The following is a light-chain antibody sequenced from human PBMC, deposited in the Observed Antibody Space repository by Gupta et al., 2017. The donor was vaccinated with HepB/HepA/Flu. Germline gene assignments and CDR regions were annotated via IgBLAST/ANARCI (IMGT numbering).Light chain of an antibody. Sequence: QPVLTQPPSASASLGASVTLTCTLSSGYSNYKVDWYQQRPGKGPRFVMRVGTGGIVGSKGDGIPDRFSVLGSGLNRYLTIKNIQEEDESDYHCGADHGSGSNLGPVVFGGGTKLTVL. V-gene: IGLV9-49*01. CDR3: GADHGSGSNLGPVV. CDR1: SGYSNYK. CDR2: VGTGGIVG. J-gene: IGLJ2*01.